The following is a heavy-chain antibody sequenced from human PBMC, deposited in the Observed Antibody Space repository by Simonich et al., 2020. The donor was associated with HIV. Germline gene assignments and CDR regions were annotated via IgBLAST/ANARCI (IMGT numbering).Heavy chain of an antibody. D-gene: IGHD7-27*01. V-gene: IGHV3-74*01. J-gene: IGHJ2*01. CDR1: GFTFRSYW. CDR3: ARLTGSGYYYFDL. CDR2: ISSDGYST. Sequence: EVQLVESGGGLVQPGGSLRLSCAASGFTFRSYWMHWVRQAPGKGLVWVHRISSDGYSTNSADSKKGRFTISRDTAQNTLYLQMNSLRAEDTAVYYCARLTGSGYYYFDLWGRGTLVTVSS.